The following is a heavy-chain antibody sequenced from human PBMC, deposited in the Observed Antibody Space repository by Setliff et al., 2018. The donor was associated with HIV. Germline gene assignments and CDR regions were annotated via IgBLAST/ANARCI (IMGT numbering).Heavy chain of an antibody. CDR1: GGSFSGYY. Sequence: SETLSLTCAVYGGSFSGYYWSWIRQPPGKGLEWIGEINHSGSTNYNPSLKSRVTISVDTSKNQFSLKLSSVTAADTAVYYCARRRRSSDDSFDFWGQGTLVTVSS. CDR2: INHSGST. J-gene: IGHJ3*01. D-gene: IGHD1-26*01. V-gene: IGHV4-34*01. CDR3: ARRRRSSDDSFDF.